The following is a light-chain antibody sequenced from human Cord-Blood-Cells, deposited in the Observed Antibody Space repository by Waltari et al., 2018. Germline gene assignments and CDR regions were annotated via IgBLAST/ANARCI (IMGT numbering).Light chain of an antibody. V-gene: IGKV1-27*01. CDR1: QGISNY. CDR3: QKYNSAPWT. Sequence: DIQMTQSPSSLSASVGDRVTITCRASQGISNYLAWYQQKPGNVPKLLIYAASTLQSGVASRFRGSGSGTDFTLAISRLQPEDVATYYCQKYNSAPWTFGQGTKVEIK. CDR2: AAS. J-gene: IGKJ1*01.